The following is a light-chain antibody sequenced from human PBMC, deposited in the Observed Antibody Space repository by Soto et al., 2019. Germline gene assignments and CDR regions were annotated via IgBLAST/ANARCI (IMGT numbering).Light chain of an antibody. CDR1: QDISTW. CDR2: AAS. V-gene: IGKV1-12*01. CDR3: QQTNRFPRT. J-gene: IGKJ1*01. Sequence: DIQMTQSPSSVSASVGDRVTITCRASQDISTWLAWYQQKPGKAPKFLIYAASSLQRGVPSRFSGSASGTDFTLNISSLQPEDFATYYCQQTNRFPRTFGQGPKVEMK.